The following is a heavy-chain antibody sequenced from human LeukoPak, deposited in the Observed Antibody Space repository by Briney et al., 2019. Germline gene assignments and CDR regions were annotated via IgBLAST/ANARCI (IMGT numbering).Heavy chain of an antibody. CDR1: GFSFSSYW. CDR2: IKQDGSQK. CDR3: ANEIRPNDY. D-gene: IGHD4-17*01. Sequence: GGSLRLSCAASGFSFSSYWMSWVRQAPGKGLEWVANIKQDGSQKYYVDSVKGRFTISRDNAKNSLYLQMNSLRVEDTAVYYCANEIRPNDYWGQGTQVTVSS. J-gene: IGHJ4*02. V-gene: IGHV3-7*03.